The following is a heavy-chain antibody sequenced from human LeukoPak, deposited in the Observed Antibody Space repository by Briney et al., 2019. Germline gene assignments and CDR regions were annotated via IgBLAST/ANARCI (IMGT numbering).Heavy chain of an antibody. J-gene: IGHJ4*02. CDR2: ISGSGGST. CDR3: AKVPVAYYFDN. Sequence: GGSLRLSCAASGFTFTSYAMSWVRQAPGKGLEWVSTISGSGGSTNYADSVKGRFTISRDNFKDTLYLQMNSLRAEDTAVYYCAKVPVAYYFDNWGQGTLVTVSS. CDR1: GFTFTSYA. V-gene: IGHV3-23*01. D-gene: IGHD6-19*01.